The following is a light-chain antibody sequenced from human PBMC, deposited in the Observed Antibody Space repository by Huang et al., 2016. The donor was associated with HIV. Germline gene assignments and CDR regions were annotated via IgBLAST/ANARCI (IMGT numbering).Light chain of an antibody. CDR3: QQLNTYPVT. CDR2: AAS. CDR1: QGISSY. J-gene: IGKJ4*01. Sequence: IQLTQSPSSLSASIGDRVTITCRASQGISSYLAWYQQKPGKAPKLLIYAASTLQRGVPSRFSCSGSGTDFTLIISSLQPEDFATYYCQQLNTYPVTFGGGTKVEIK. V-gene: IGKV1-9*01.